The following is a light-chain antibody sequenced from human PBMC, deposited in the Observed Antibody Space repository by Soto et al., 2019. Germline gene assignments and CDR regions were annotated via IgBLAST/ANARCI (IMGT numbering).Light chain of an antibody. Sequence: EIVLTQSPATLSSFPGDRVTLSCRASQAVNTRLAWYQHKPGQAPRLLIYLASNRAAGVPARFSGSGSGTDFTLTISNVEPEDFAVYSCHQRQSWPRTFGQGPTVDIK. V-gene: IGKV3-11*01. CDR3: HQRQSWPRT. CDR1: QAVNTR. J-gene: IGKJ1*01. CDR2: LAS.